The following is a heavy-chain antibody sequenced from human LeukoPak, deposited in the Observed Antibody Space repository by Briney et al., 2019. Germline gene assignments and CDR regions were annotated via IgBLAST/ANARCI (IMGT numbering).Heavy chain of an antibody. V-gene: IGHV3-7*01. Sequence: GGSLRLSCAASGFIFSSYSMDWVRQAPGKGLEWVANIKQDGSEKYYVDSVKGRFTISRDNAKNSLYLQMNSLRAEDTAVYYCARGRVGATFSVWGQGTLVTVSS. J-gene: IGHJ4*02. CDR2: IKQDGSEK. CDR1: GFIFSSYS. CDR3: ARGRVGATFSV. D-gene: IGHD1-26*01.